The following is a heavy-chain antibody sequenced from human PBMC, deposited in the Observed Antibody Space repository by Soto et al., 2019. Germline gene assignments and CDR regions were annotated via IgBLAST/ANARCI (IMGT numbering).Heavy chain of an antibody. J-gene: IGHJ6*02. V-gene: IGHV1-69*13. D-gene: IGHD3-3*01. CDR2: IIPIFGTA. CDR3: ARATYDFWSGYGMDV. Sequence: VASVKVSCKASGGTFSSYAISWVRQAPGQGLEWMGGIIPIFGTANYAQKFQGRVTITADESTSTACMELSSLRSEDTAVYYCARATYDFWSGYGMDVWGQGTTVTVSS. CDR1: GGTFSSYA.